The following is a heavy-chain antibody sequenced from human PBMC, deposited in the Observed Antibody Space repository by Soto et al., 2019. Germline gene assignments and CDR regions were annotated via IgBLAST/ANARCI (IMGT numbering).Heavy chain of an antibody. CDR1: GGSISSSNW. CDR2: IYHSAST. J-gene: IGHJ6*04. D-gene: IGHD2-8*01. Sequence: PSETLSLTCAVSGGSISSSNWWSWVRQPPGKGLEWIGEIYHSASTNYNPSLKSRVTISVDKSKNQFSLKLSSVTAADTAVYHCASLHSTNGVCYHYGIEVWRKVNTVIFCS. V-gene: IGHV4-4*02. CDR3: ASLHSTNGVCYHYGIEV.